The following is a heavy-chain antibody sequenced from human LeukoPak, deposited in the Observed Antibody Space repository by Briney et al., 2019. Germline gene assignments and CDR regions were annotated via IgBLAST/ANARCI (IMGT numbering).Heavy chain of an antibody. D-gene: IGHD1-26*01. V-gene: IGHV3-21*01. CDR2: ISSSSNYI. CDR3: ARGGGSYYIDY. Sequence: GGSLRLSCAASGFTFSSYSMNWVRQAPGKGLEWVSSISSSSNYIYYADSVKGRFTISRDNAKNSLYLQMNSLRAEDTAVYYCARGGGSYYIDYWGQGTLVTVSS. J-gene: IGHJ4*02. CDR1: GFTFSSYS.